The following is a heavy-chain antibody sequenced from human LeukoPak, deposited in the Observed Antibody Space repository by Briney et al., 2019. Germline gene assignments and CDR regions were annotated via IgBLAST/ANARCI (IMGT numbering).Heavy chain of an antibody. Sequence: ASVKVSCKVSGYTLTELSMHWVRQAPGKGLEWMGGFDPEDGETIYAQKFQGRVTMTEDTSTDTAYMELSSLRSEDTAVYYCATDLHSSSWYYFDYWGQGTLVTVSS. CDR1: GYTLTELS. CDR3: ATDLHSSSWYYFDY. V-gene: IGHV1-24*01. CDR2: FDPEDGET. D-gene: IGHD6-13*01. J-gene: IGHJ4*02.